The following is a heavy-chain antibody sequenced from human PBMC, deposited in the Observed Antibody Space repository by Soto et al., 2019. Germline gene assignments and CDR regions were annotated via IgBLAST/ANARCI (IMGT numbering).Heavy chain of an antibody. J-gene: IGHJ6*02. CDR1: GGSASSGSYY. Sequence: SETLSLTYPVSGGSASSGSYYWSWIRQPPGKGLEWIGYIYYSGSTNYNPSLKSRVTISVDTSKNQFSLKLSSVTAADTAVYYCARARRVGLIYYYYYGMDVWGQGTTVTVSS. CDR3: ARARRVGLIYYYYYGMDV. D-gene: IGHD1-26*01. CDR2: IYYSGST. V-gene: IGHV4-61*01.